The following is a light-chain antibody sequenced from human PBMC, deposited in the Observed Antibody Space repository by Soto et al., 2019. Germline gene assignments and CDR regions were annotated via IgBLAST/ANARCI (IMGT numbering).Light chain of an antibody. V-gene: IGKV1-33*01. CDR3: QQYDYFPRT. CDR1: QDINNF. CDR2: DAS. Sequence: DVQMTQSPSSLSASVGDRVTITCQASQDINNFLSWYQQKPGKSPKLLIYDASNLETGAPTRFSGSGYGTTFSFTISSLQAEDIATYYCQQYDYFPRTFGGGTKVDIK. J-gene: IGKJ4*02.